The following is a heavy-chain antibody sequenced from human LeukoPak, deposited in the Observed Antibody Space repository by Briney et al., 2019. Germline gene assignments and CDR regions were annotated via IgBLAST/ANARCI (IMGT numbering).Heavy chain of an antibody. Sequence: GGSLRLSCAASGFTFSNAWMSWVRQAPGKGLEWVGRIKSKTDGGTTDYAAPVKGRFTISRDDSKNTLYLQMNSLKTEDTAVYYCTTASDTLLWFGELFSDAFDIWGQGPMVTVSS. CDR3: TTASDTLLWFGELFSDAFDI. D-gene: IGHD3-10*01. CDR1: GFTFSNAW. V-gene: IGHV3-15*01. CDR2: IKSKTDGGTT. J-gene: IGHJ3*02.